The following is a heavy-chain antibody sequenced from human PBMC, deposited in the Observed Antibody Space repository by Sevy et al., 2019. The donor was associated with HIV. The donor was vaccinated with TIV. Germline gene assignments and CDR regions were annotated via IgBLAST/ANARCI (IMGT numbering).Heavy chain of an antibody. CDR1: GYTFTGYY. V-gene: IGHV1-2*02. D-gene: IGHD4-17*01. CDR2: INPNSGGT. J-gene: IGHJ5*01. CDR3: ARVHPHYGIES. Sequence: ASVKVSCKASGYTFTGYYMHWVRQAPGQGLEWMGWINPNSGGTNYTQKFQGRVTMTRDTSISTAYMELSRLRSDDTAEYYCARVHPHYGIESWGQGTLVTVSS.